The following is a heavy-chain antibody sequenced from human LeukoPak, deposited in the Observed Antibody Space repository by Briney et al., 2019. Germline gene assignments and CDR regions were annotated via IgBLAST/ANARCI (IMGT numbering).Heavy chain of an antibody. D-gene: IGHD6-19*01. Sequence: SVKVSCKASGGTFSSYAISWVRQAPGQGLEWMGGIIPIFGTANYAQKFQGRVTITADKSTSTAYMELSSLRSEDTAVYYCARELAVADYYYYYYMDVWGKGTTVTVSS. V-gene: IGHV1-69*06. CDR1: GGTFSSYA. CDR2: IIPIFGTA. CDR3: ARELAVADYYYYYYMDV. J-gene: IGHJ6*03.